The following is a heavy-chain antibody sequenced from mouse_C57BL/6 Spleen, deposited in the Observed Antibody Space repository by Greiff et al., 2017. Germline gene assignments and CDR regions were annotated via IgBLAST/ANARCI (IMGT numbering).Heavy chain of an antibody. CDR1: GYAFSSSW. J-gene: IGHJ4*01. D-gene: IGHD2-10*01. V-gene: IGHV1-82*01. Sequence: VKLMESGPELVKPGASVKISCKASGYAFSSSWMNWVKQRPGKGLEWIRRIYPGDGDTNYNGKFKGKATLTADKSSSTAYMQLSSLTSEDSAVYFCARAYPPSYAMDYWGQGTSVTVSS. CDR3: ARAYPPSYAMDY. CDR2: IYPGDGDT.